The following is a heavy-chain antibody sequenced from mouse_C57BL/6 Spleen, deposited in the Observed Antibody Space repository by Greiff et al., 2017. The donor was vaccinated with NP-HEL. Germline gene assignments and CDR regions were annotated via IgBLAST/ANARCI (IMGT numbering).Heavy chain of an antibody. V-gene: IGHV1-7*01. D-gene: IGHD1-1*01. CDR3: ARPPITTVVEDYAMDY. CDR2: INPSSGYT. Sequence: VQLQQSGAELAKPGASVKLSCKASGYTFTSYWMHWVKQRPGQGLEWIGYINPSSGYTKYNQKFKDKATLTADKSSSTAYMQLSSLTYEDSAVYYCARPPITTVVEDYAMDYWGQGTSVTVSS. CDR1: GYTFTSYW. J-gene: IGHJ4*01.